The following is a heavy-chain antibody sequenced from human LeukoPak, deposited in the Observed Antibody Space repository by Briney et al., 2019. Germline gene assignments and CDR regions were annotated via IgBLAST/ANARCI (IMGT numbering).Heavy chain of an antibody. Sequence: GASVTVSCTASGGTFSSYAISWVRQAPGQGLEWMGGIIPIFGTANYAQKFQGRVTITADESTSTAYMELSSLRSEDTAVYYCAREKSDYGDSVPDAFDIWGQGTMVTVSS. D-gene: IGHD4-17*01. CDR3: AREKSDYGDSVPDAFDI. J-gene: IGHJ3*02. V-gene: IGHV1-69*13. CDR2: IIPIFGTA. CDR1: GGTFSSYA.